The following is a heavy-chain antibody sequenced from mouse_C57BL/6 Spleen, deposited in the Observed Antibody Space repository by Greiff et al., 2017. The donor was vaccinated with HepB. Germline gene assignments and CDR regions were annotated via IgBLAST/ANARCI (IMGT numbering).Heavy chain of an antibody. CDR1: GYTFTSYW. V-gene: IGHV1-64*01. D-gene: IGHD3-2*02. J-gene: IGHJ2*01. CDR2: IHPNSGST. Sequence: QVQLQQPGAELVKPGASVKLSCKASGYTFTSYWMHWVKQRPGQGLEWIGMIHPNSGSTNYNEKFKSKATLTVDKSSSTAYMQLSSLTSEDSAVYYCARESSGYSLDYWGQGTTLTVSS. CDR3: ARESSGYSLDY.